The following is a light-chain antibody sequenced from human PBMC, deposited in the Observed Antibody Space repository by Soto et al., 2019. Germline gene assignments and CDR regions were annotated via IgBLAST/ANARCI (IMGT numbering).Light chain of an antibody. J-gene: IGKJ4*01. CDR2: ASS. CDR1: QTVNNW. CDR3: QQANTFPLT. Sequence: DIQMTQSPSSVSASVGDRVTITCRASQTVNNWLAWYQQRPGKAPKLLFYASSTLQGGVPSRFSGSGSGTDFTLTISSLQPEDFATYYCQQANTFPLTFGGGTKVDIK. V-gene: IGKV1-12*01.